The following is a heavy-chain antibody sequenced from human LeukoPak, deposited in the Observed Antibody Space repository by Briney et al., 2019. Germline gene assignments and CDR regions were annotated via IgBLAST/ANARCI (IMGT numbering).Heavy chain of an antibody. Sequence: PSETLSLTCTVSGGSISNYYWSWIRQPPGKGLEWIAYIYSTGSAIYNPSLRSRVTISVDTSKNQFSLKLSSVTAADTAVYYCASGIAAPGTKGDYWGQGTLVTVSS. D-gene: IGHD6-13*01. CDR2: IYSTGSA. J-gene: IGHJ4*02. CDR3: ASGIAAPGTKGDY. V-gene: IGHV4-59*01. CDR1: GGSISNYY.